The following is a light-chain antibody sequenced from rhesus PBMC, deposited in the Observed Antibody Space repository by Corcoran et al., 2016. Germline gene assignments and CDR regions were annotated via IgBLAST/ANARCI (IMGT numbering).Light chain of an antibody. CDR1: QDISSY. CDR3: QQRNGYPYS. V-gene: IGKV1-38*01. J-gene: IGKJ2*01. Sequence: DIQLTQSPSSLSASVGDRVTITCRASQDISSYLAWYQQKPGKAPNLLIYDASNLQSVVPSRFSGSGSGTPFTLTISSLQPEDFAVYYCQQRNGYPYSFGRGTKVEIK. CDR2: DAS.